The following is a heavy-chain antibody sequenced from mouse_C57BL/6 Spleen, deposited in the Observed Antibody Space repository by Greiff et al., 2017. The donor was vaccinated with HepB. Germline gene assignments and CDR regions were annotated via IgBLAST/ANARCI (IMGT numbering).Heavy chain of an antibody. CDR1: GYTFTSYW. CDR2: INPSNGCT. CDR3: DLGAPTVGAFAY. J-gene: IGHJ3*01. D-gene: IGHD1-1*01. Sequence: QVQLQQPGTELVKPGASVKLSCKASGYTFTSYWMHWVKQRPGQGLEWIGNINPSNGCTNYNEKFKSKATLTVDKSSSTAYMQISSLTSEDSAVYYCDLGAPTVGAFAYWGQGTLVTVSA. V-gene: IGHV1-53*01.